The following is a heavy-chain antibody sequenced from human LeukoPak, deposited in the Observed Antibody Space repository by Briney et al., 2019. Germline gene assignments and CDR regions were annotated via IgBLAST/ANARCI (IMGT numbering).Heavy chain of an antibody. CDR2: IYYSGST. J-gene: IGHJ2*01. CDR1: GGSISSYY. V-gene: IGHV4-59*01. D-gene: IGHD6-13*01. CDR3: ARVTPGSSSWYNLDL. Sequence: SETLSLTCTVSGGSISSYYWSWIRQPPGKGLEWIGYIYYSGSTNYNPSLKSRVTISVDTSRNQFSLKLSSVTAADTAVYYCARVTPGSSSWYNLDLWGRGTLVTVSS.